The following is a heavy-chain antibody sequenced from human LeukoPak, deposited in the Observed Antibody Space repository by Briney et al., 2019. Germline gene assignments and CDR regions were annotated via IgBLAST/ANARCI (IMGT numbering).Heavy chain of an antibody. V-gene: IGHV1-2*02. CDR2: INPNTGDT. CDR1: GYTFTGYY. D-gene: IGHD3-10*01. J-gene: IGHJ4*02. CDR3: ARSRRVGNGEYPDY. Sequence: GASVKVSCKASGYTFTGYYMHWVRKTPGQGLEWMGWINPNTGDTNYGRKFRGRVTMTRDTSINTAYMELRSLRSDDTAVYYCARSRRVGNGEYPDYWGQGTLVTVSS.